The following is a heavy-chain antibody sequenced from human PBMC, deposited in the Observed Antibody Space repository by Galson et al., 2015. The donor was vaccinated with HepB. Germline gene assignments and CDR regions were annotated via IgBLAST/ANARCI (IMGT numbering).Heavy chain of an antibody. CDR3: ARDTKEFGSGAYWTKSGADY. J-gene: IGHJ4*02. D-gene: IGHD3-10*01. V-gene: IGHV3-21*01. CDR2: ISSSSSST. CDR1: GFTFSSYS. Sequence: SLRLSCAASGFTFSSYSMNWVRQAPGKGLEWVSSISSSSSSTYYADSVKGRFTISRDNAKNSLNLQMNSLRAEDTAVYYCARDTKEFGSGAYWTKSGADYWGQGTLVTVSS.